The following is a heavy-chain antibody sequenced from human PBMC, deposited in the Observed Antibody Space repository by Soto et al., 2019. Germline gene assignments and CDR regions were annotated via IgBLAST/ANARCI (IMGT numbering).Heavy chain of an antibody. Sequence: SETLSLTCAVYVGYFIGYYWSWIRHPPGKGLEWSGEINHSGSTNYNPSLQSLVTISVDTSKNQFSLKLSSVTAADTAVYYCARDPYDFWSGYSKFDPWGQGTLVTVSS. CDR1: VGYFIGYY. CDR3: ARDPYDFWSGYSKFDP. D-gene: IGHD3-3*01. V-gene: IGHV4-34*01. J-gene: IGHJ5*02. CDR2: INHSGST.